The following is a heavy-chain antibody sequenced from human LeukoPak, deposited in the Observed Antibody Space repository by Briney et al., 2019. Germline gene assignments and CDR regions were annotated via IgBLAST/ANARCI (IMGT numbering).Heavy chain of an antibody. CDR2: IYYSGST. CDR1: GGSISSGGYY. CDR3: AREGHDSSGYYYNGY. V-gene: IGHV4-31*03. J-gene: IGHJ4*02. Sequence: PSETLSLTCTVSGGSISSGGYYWSWIRQHPGKGLEWIGYIYYSGSTYYNPSLKSRVTISVDTSKNQFSLKPSSVTAADTAVYYCAREGHDSSGYYYNGYWGQGTLVTVSS. D-gene: IGHD3-22*01.